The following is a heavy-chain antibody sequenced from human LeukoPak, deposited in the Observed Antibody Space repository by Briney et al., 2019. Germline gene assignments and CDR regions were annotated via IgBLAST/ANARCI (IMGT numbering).Heavy chain of an antibody. CDR2: IKQDGGEK. V-gene: IGHV3-7*01. CDR1: GFTFSGYW. CDR3: ARDRGFGQADV. D-gene: IGHD3-10*01. Sequence: PGGSLRLSCAASGFTFSGYWMSWLRQSPGKGLEWVANIKQDGGEKYYVDSVKGRFTISRDNAKNSLYLQMNSLRAEDTAVYYCARDRGFGQADVWGKGTTVNVSS. J-gene: IGHJ6*04.